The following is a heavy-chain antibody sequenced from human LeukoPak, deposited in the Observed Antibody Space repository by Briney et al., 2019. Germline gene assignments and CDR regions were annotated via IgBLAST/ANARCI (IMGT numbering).Heavy chain of an antibody. D-gene: IGHD2-2*01. Sequence: GGSLRLSCAASGFTFSSYAMHWVRQAPGKGLEWAAVISYDGSNKYYADSVKGRFTISRDNSKNTLYLQVNSLRAEDTAVYYCARDRRSYAPRDYFDYWGQGTLVTVSS. CDR2: ISYDGSNK. V-gene: IGHV3-30*04. CDR1: GFTFSSYA. CDR3: ARDRRSYAPRDYFDY. J-gene: IGHJ4*02.